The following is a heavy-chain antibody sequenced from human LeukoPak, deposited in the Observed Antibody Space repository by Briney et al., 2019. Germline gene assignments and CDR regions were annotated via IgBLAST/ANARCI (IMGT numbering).Heavy chain of an antibody. CDR1: GFNVSSTY. J-gene: IGHJ4*02. CDR3: ARDDPGDY. V-gene: IGHV3-66*01. Sequence: GGSLRLSCVASGFNVSSTYMNWVRQAPGKGLEWVSLINSGGTTYYPDSVKGRFTIARDNAKNSLYLQMNSLRAEDTAVYYCARDDPGDYWGQGTLVTVSS. CDR2: INSGGTT.